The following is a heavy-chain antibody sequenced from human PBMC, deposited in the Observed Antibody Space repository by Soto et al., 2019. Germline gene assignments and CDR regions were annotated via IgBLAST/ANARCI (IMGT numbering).Heavy chain of an antibody. CDR2: IYHSGST. CDR1: GGSISNNNW. CDR3: ARDPRIAGAGYFDY. Sequence: QVQLQESGPGLVKPSGTLSLTCAVSGGSISNNNWWSWVRQPPGKGLEWIGEIYHSGSTIYSPSLKRRVPISSDKSKNQLSLILLSVSAAETAVYYCARDPRIAGAGYFDYWGQGTLVTVSS. V-gene: IGHV4-4*02. D-gene: IGHD6-19*01. J-gene: IGHJ4*02.